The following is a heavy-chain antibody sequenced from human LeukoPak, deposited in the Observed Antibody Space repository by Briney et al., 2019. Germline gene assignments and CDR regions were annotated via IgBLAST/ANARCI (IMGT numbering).Heavy chain of an antibody. J-gene: IGHJ4*02. V-gene: IGHV1-2*06. Sequence: ASVKVSCKASGYTFTGYYIHWVRQAPGQGLEWMGRINPSSGGTNYAQKFQGTVTMTRDTSISTAYMELSRLRSEDTAVYYCAREGTLTSYYDFWSGTYYFDYWGQGTLVTVSS. CDR1: GYTFTGYY. D-gene: IGHD3-3*01. CDR2: INPSSGGT. CDR3: AREGTLTSYYDFWSGTYYFDY.